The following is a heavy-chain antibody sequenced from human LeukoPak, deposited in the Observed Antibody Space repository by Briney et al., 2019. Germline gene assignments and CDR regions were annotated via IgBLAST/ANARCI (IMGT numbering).Heavy chain of an antibody. CDR2: ISGSAITT. J-gene: IGHJ6*02. D-gene: IGHD5-12*01. V-gene: IGHV3-23*01. CDR3: ARRKYSGDDAWGQYYYYYYGMDV. CDR1: GFTFSNYA. Sequence: EGSLRLSCTTSGFTFSNYAMSWVRQAPGKGLEWVSSISGSAITTYYADSVKGRFAISRDNSKNTLYLQMTSLRAEDTAVYYCARRKYSGDDAWGQYYYYYYGMDVWGQGTTVTVSS.